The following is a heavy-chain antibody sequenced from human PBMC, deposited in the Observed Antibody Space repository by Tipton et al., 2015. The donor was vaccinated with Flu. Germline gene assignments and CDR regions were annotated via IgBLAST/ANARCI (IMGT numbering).Heavy chain of an antibody. CDR3: ARYGTYDGSRYFQH. J-gene: IGHJ1*01. D-gene: IGHD1-26*01. V-gene: IGHV4-61*01. CDR2: IYYSGST. CDR1: GAPVRGGIYS. Sequence: LRLSCAVSGAPVRGGIYSWNWIRQPPGKGLEWIGYIYYSGSTNYNPSLKSRVTISVDTSKNQFSLKLSSVTAADTAVYYCARYGTYDGSRYFQHWGQGTLVTVSS.